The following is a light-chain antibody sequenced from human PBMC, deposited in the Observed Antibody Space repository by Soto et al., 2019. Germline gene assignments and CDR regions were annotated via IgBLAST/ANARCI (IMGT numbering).Light chain of an antibody. CDR2: AAS. V-gene: IGKV1-39*01. CDR1: QSISSY. J-gene: IGKJ1*01. CDR3: QQSYSTPPT. Sequence: DIQMTQSPSSLSASVGDRVTITCRASQSISSYLNWYQQKPGKAPKLLIYAASSLQSGVPSRFSGSRSGTDFTLTISSLQPEDFATYYCQQSYSTPPTFGQGTTVEIK.